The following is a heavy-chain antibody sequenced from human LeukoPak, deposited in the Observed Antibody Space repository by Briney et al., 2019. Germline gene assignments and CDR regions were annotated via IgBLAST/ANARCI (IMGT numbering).Heavy chain of an antibody. J-gene: IGHJ4*02. V-gene: IGHV3-21*01. CDR1: AFTFSSYE. CDR2: ISSSSSYI. CDR3: ATHSGSYLSGGYYFDY. Sequence: KPGGSLRLSCAASAFTFSSYEMNWVRQAPGKGLEWVSSISSSSSYIYYADSVKGRFTISRDNAKNSLYLQMNSLRAEDTAVYYGATHSGSYLSGGYYFDYWGQGTLVTVSS. D-gene: IGHD1-26*01.